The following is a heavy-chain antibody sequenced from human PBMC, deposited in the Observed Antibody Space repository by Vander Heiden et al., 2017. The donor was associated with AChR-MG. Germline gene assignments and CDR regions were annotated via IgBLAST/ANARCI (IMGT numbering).Heavy chain of an antibody. CDR3: AREDVLLWFGELLDAFDI. D-gene: IGHD3-10*01. Sequence: EVQLVESGGGLVQPGGSLRLSCAASGFTFSSYWMSWVRQAPGKGLEWVANIKQDGSEKYYVDSVKGRFTISRDNAKNSLYLQMNSLRAEDTSVYYCAREDVLLWFGELLDAFDIWGQGTMVTVSS. J-gene: IGHJ3*02. CDR1: GFTFSSYW. CDR2: IKQDGSEK. V-gene: IGHV3-7*01.